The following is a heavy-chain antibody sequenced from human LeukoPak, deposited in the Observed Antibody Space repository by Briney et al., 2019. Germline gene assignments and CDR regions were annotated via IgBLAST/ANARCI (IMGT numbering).Heavy chain of an antibody. V-gene: IGHV3-7*01. D-gene: IGHD3-10*01. CDR3: VKVAKYYYGSETYYFFEH. Sequence: GGCLRLSCAASGFRFGSYWMNWVRQAPGKGLEWVANIKQDESEKYYVDSVKGRFTISRDNAKNSLYLQMNSLRVEDTGIYYCVKVAKYYYGSETYYFFEHWGQGTPVTASS. CDR2: IKQDESEK. CDR1: GFRFGSYW. J-gene: IGHJ4*02.